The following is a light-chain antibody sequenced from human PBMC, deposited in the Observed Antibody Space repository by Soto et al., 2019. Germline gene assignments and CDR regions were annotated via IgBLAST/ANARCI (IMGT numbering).Light chain of an antibody. CDR3: SAYKSSSTRV. Sequence: QSVLTQPASVSGSPGQSITISCTGTSSDVGGYKYVSWYQQHPGKAPKLMIYDVSNRPSGVSYRFSGSKFENTASLTISGLQAEDEADYYCSAYKSSSTRVFGTGTTVRVL. CDR2: DVS. J-gene: IGLJ1*01. CDR1: SSDVGGYKY. V-gene: IGLV2-14*01.